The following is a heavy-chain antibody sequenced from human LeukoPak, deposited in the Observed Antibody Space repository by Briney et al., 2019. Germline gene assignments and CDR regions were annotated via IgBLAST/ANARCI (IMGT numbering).Heavy chain of an antibody. D-gene: IGHD3-10*01. CDR3: AREHYYASGPKDY. CDR1: GYIFTNYV. Sequence: ASVTLSCKASGYIFTNYVLHWVRQAPGQRLEWMGWINTANGNSKYSQRFQGRVTFTRDSSASTVYLRLSSLRSGDTAVYYRAREHYYASGPKDYWGQGTLVTVSS. CDR2: INTANGNS. J-gene: IGHJ4*02. V-gene: IGHV1-3*04.